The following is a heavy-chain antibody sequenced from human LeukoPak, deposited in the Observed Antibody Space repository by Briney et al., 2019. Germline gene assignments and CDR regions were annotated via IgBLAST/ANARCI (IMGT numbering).Heavy chain of an antibody. D-gene: IGHD4-17*01. V-gene: IGHV1-69*04. CDR3: ASGYSDYGDPWFAFDY. CDR1: GGTFSSYA. J-gene: IGHJ4*02. Sequence: ASVKVSCKASGGTFSSYAISWVRQAPGQGLEWMGRIIPILGIANYAQKFQGRVTITADKSTSTAYMELSSLRSEDTAVYYCASGYSDYGDPWFAFDYWGQGTLVTVSS. CDR2: IIPILGIA.